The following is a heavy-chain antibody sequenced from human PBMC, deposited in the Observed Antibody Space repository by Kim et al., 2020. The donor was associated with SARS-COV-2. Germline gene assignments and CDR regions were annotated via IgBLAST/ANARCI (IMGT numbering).Heavy chain of an antibody. V-gene: IGHV4-39*01. J-gene: IGHJ6*02. D-gene: IGHD6-19*01. CDR1: GGSISSSSYY. CDR3: ARRLGGWRNYGMDV. CDR2: IYYSGST. Sequence: SETLSLTCTVSGGSISSSSYYWGWIRQPPGKGLEWIGSIYYSGSTYYNPSLKSRVTISVDTSKNQFSLKLSSVTAADTAVYYCARRLGGWRNYGMDVWGRGTTVTASS.